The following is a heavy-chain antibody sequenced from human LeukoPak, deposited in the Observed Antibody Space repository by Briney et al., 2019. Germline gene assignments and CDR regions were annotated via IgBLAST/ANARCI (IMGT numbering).Heavy chain of an antibody. D-gene: IGHD3-22*01. V-gene: IGHV3-11*01. CDR2: ISSSGSTI. J-gene: IGHJ4*02. Sequence: GGSLRLSCAASGFTFSDYYMSWIRQAPGKGLEWVSYISSSGSTIYYADSVKGRFTISRDNAKNSLYLQMNSLRAEDTAVYYCAKPPWGITLIVVAKYFDYWGQGTLVTVSS. CDR1: GFTFSDYY. CDR3: AKPPWGITLIVVAKYFDY.